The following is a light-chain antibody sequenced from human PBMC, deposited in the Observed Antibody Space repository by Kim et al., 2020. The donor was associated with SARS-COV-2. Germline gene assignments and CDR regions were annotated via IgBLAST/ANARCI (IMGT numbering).Light chain of an antibody. CDR2: LGF. V-gene: IGKV2-28*01. CDR1: QSLLHSDGKTY. CDR3: MQALHLPT. J-gene: IGKJ1*01. Sequence: GEPASISCRSSQSLLHSDGKTYLDWYLQKPGQSPQLLIYLGFNRASGVPDRFSGSGSDTDFTLKISRVEAEDVGIYYCMQALHLPTFGQGTKVDIK.